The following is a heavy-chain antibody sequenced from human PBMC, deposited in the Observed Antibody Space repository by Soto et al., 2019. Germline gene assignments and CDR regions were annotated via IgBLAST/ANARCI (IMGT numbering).Heavy chain of an antibody. V-gene: IGHV3-30-3*01. Sequence: QVQLVESGGGVVQPGRSLRLSCAASGFTFSSYAMHWVRQAPGKGLEWVAVISYDGSNKYYADSVKGRFTISRDNSKNTLYLQMNSLRAEDTAVYYCARVVPGFGVVISPSDYWGQGTLVTVSS. CDR2: ISYDGSNK. D-gene: IGHD3-3*01. CDR3: ARVVPGFGVVISPSDY. J-gene: IGHJ4*02. CDR1: GFTFSSYA.